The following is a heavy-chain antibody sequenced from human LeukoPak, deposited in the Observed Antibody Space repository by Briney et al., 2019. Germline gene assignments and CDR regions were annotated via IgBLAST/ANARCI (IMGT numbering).Heavy chain of an antibody. Sequence: PSETLSLTCTVSGGSITDYYWSWLRQPPGKGLEWIGYISYSGNTKYSPSLSNRVTISVDTSKNQFSLKLSSVTAADTAVYYCARLSDYRNWFDPWGQGTLVTVSS. J-gene: IGHJ5*02. CDR1: GGSITDYY. CDR2: ISYSGNT. V-gene: IGHV4-59*08. D-gene: IGHD4-11*01. CDR3: ARLSDYRNWFDP.